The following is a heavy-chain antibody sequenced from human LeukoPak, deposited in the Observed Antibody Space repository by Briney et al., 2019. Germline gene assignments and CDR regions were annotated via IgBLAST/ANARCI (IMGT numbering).Heavy chain of an antibody. CDR3: AHGSAQYYEY. D-gene: IGHD1-1*01. CDR2: IRSQTAGGTT. CDR1: GLTLSNVW. J-gene: IGHJ1*01. Sequence: GGSLRLSCAVSGLTLSNVWMNWVRQAPGKGLEWVGRIRSQTAGGTTDFAAPVKGRFSISRDDSKNSLYLQMNSLTSEDTAVYYCAHGSAQYYEYWGQGTLVTVSS. V-gene: IGHV3-15*07.